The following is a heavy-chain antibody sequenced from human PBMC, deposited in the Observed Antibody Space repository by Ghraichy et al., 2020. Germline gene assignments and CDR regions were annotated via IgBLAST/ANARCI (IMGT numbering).Heavy chain of an antibody. V-gene: IGHV3-30*18. CDR3: AKVPHTWNDYHYGMDV. CDR1: EFTFYYYP. Sequence: GESLNISCAASEFTFYYYPMHWVRQAPGKGLEWVALISYDGSKTYYADSVKGRFTVSRDNSNNTLYLQMNSLRAEDTAVYYCAKVPHTWNDYHYGMDVWGQGTTVTVSS. D-gene: IGHD1-1*01. CDR2: ISYDGSKT. J-gene: IGHJ6*02.